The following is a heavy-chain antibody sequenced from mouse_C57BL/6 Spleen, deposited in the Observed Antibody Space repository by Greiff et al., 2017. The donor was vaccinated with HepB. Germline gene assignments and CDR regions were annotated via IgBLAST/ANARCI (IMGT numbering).Heavy chain of an antibody. CDR1: GYTFTDYE. CDR3: TRGGYYGSSYYWFAY. V-gene: IGHV1-15*01. CDR2: IDPETGGT. Sequence: QVHVKQSGAELVRPGASVTLSCKASGYTFTDYEMHWVKQTPVHGLEWIGAIDPETGGTAYNQKFKGKAILTADKSSSTAYMELRSLTSEDSAVYYCTRGGYYGSSYYWFAYWGQGTLVTVSA. D-gene: IGHD1-1*01. J-gene: IGHJ3*01.